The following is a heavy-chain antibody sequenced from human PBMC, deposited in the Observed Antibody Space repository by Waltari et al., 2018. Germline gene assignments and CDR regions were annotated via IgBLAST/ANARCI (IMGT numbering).Heavy chain of an antibody. J-gene: IGHJ4*02. CDR1: GGTFSSYA. CDR2: IIPIFGKA. V-gene: IGHV1-69*04. Sequence: QVQLVQSGAEVKKPGSSVKVSCKASGGTFSSYAISWVRQAPGQGLEWMGRIIPIFGKANYAQKFQGRVTITADKSTSTAYMELSSLRAEDTAVYYCARDPPRAGSSLGLDYWGQGTLVTVSS. CDR3: ARDPPRAGSSLGLDY. D-gene: IGHD1-26*01.